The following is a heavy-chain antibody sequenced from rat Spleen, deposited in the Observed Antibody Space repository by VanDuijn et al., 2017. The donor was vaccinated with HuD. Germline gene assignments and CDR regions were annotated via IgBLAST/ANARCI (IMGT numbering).Heavy chain of an antibody. J-gene: IGHJ4*01. D-gene: IGHD1-2*01. Sequence: EVQLVESGGGLVQPGRSLKLSCAASGFTFSNYYMAWVRQAPKKGLEWVATISTSGSRTYYPDSVKGRFTISRDNAKSSLYLQMNSLKSEDTATYYCARITIAAISTDVMDAWGQGASVTVSS. CDR2: ISTSGSRT. CDR3: ARITIAAISTDVMDA. V-gene: IGHV5-25*01. CDR1: GFTFSNYY.